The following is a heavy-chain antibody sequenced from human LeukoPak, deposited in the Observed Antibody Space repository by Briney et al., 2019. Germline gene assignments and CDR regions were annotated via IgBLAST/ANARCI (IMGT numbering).Heavy chain of an antibody. D-gene: IGHD4-17*01. J-gene: IGHJ4*02. V-gene: IGHV3-33*01. CDR2: IWYDGSNK. Sequence: GGSLRLSCAASGFTFSSYGMHWVRQAPAKGLEGVAVIWYDGSNKYYADSVKGRFTISRDNSKNTLYLQMNSLRAEDTAVYYCARDLLTTVTTYGQFDYWGQGTLVTVSS. CDR3: ARDLLTTVTTYGQFDY. CDR1: GFTFSSYG.